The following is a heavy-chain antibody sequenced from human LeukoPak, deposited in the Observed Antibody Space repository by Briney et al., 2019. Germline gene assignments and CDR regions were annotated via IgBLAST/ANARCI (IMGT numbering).Heavy chain of an antibody. D-gene: IGHD6-13*01. J-gene: IGHJ4*02. Sequence: GGSLRLSCAASGFIVSSNYMSWVRQAPGKGLEWVSVIYSGGDTYYADSIKGRFTFSRDNSKNTLYLQMNSLRAEDTAVYYCARGYNNGWYEGYWGQGTLVTVSS. CDR2: IYSGGDT. CDR3: ARGYNNGWYEGY. CDR1: GFIVSSNY. V-gene: IGHV3-66*01.